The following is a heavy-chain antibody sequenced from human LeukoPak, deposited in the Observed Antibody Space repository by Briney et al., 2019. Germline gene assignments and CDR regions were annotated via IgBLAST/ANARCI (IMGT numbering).Heavy chain of an antibody. V-gene: IGHV4-59*01. CDR3: ARVLKGTNDFDY. D-gene: IGHD3-9*01. Sequence: SETLSLTCTVSGGSISSYYWSWIRQPPGKGLEWIGYIYYSGSTNYNPSLKSRVTMSVDTSKNQFSLKLSSVTAADTAVYYCARVLKGTNDFDYWGQGTLVTVSS. CDR2: IYYSGST. J-gene: IGHJ4*02. CDR1: GGSISSYY.